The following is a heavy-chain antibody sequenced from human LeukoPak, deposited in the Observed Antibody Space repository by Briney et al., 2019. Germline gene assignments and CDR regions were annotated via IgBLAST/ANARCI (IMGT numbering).Heavy chain of an antibody. V-gene: IGHV3-30*18. J-gene: IGHJ4*02. D-gene: IGHD6-19*01. CDR2: ISCDGSNK. Sequence: GGSLRLSCAASGFTFSSYGMHWVRQAPGKGLEWVAVISCDGSNKYYADSVKGRFTISRDNSKNTLYLQMNSLRAEDTAVYYCAKDPSDSVAGTPYWGQGTLVTVSS. CDR3: AKDPSDSVAGTPY. CDR1: GFTFSSYG.